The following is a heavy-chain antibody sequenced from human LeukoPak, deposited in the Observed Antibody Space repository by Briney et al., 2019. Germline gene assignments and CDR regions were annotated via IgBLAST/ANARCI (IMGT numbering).Heavy chain of an antibody. D-gene: IGHD5-18*01. CDR1: GGSFSGYY. J-gene: IGHJ4*02. Sequence: PETLSLTCAVYGGSFSGYYWSWIRQPPGKGLEWIGEINHSGSTNYNPSLKSRVTISVDTSKNQFSLKLSSVTAADTAVYYCARGRGYSRGYFDYWGQGTLVTVSS. V-gene: IGHV4-34*01. CDR2: INHSGST. CDR3: ARGRGYSRGYFDY.